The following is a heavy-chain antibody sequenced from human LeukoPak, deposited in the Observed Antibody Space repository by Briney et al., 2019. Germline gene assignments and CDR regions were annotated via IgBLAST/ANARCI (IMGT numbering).Heavy chain of an antibody. Sequence: SETLSLTCNVSGASVSSGSYYWSWIRQPPGKGLEWIGYIYYSGSTNYNPSLKSRVTISVDTSKNQFSLKLSSVTAADTAVYYCARSYDSSGYRHPGYFDYWGQGTLVTVSS. J-gene: IGHJ4*02. V-gene: IGHV4-61*01. CDR1: GASVSSGSYY. D-gene: IGHD3-22*01. CDR3: ARSYDSSGYRHPGYFDY. CDR2: IYYSGST.